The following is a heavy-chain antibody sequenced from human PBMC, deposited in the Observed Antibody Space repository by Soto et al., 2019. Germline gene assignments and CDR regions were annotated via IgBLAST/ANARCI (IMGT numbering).Heavy chain of an antibody. Sequence: PSQTLSLTCAISGDSVSSNSAAWNWIRQSPSRGLEWLGRTYYRSKWYNDYAVSVKSRITINPDTSKNQFSLQLNSVTPEDTAVYYCARVEYSEAVAGVYFDYWGQGTLVTVSS. CDR2: TYYRSKWYN. CDR1: GDSVSSNSAA. V-gene: IGHV6-1*01. J-gene: IGHJ4*02. D-gene: IGHD6-19*01. CDR3: ARVEYSEAVAGVYFDY.